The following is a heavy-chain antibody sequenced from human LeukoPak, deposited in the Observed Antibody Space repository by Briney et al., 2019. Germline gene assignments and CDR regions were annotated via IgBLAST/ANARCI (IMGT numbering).Heavy chain of an antibody. CDR2: ISWNSGSI. V-gene: IGHV3-9*01. D-gene: IGHD3-10*01. Sequence: SLRLSCAASGFTFDDYAMHWVRQAPGKGLEWVSGISWNSGSIGYADSVKGRFTISRDNAKNSLYLQMNSLRAEDTALYYCAKGKSYYGSGKNYYGMDVWGQGTTVTVSS. J-gene: IGHJ6*02. CDR1: GFTFDDYA. CDR3: AKGKSYYGSGKNYYGMDV.